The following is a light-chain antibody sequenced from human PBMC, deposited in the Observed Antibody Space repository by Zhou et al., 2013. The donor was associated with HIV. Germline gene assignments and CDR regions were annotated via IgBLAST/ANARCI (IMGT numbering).Light chain of an antibody. CDR1: QSLDNW. J-gene: IGKJ1*01. V-gene: IGKV1-5*03. Sequence: DIQMTQSPSTLSASVGDKVTITCRASQSLDNWLAWYQQKPGKAPSLLIYKASNLESGVPSRFSGSGSGTEFTLTIASLQPADIATYFCLQHNSLPQTFGQGTKVEIK. CDR2: KAS. CDR3: LQHNSLPQT.